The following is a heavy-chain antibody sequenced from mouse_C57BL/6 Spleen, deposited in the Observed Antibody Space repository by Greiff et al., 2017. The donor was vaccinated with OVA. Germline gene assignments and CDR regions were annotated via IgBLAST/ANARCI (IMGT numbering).Heavy chain of an antibody. J-gene: IGHJ4*01. CDR3: ARNYGSKNYYAMDD. Sequence: QVQLKQPGAELVKPGASVKMSCKASGYTFTSYWITWVKQRPGQGLEWIGDIYPGSGSTNYNEKFKSKATLTVDTSSSTAYMQLSSLTSEDYAVYDCARNYGSKNYYAMDDWGQGTSVTVSS. V-gene: IGHV1-55*01. D-gene: IGHD1-1*01. CDR2: IYPGSGST. CDR1: GYTFTSYW.